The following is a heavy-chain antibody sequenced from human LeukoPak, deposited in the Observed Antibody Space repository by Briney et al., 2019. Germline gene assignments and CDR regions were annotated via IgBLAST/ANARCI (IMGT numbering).Heavy chain of an antibody. CDR2: IIPILGIA. V-gene: IGHV1-69*02. D-gene: IGHD5-24*01. CDR3: AGHHEMADAFDI. J-gene: IGHJ3*02. Sequence: SVKVSCKASGYTFTGYYIHWVRQAPGQGLEWMGRIIPILGIANYAQKFQGRVTITADKSTSTAYMELSSLRSEDTAVYYCAGHHEMADAFDIWGQGTMVTVSS. CDR1: GYTFTGYY.